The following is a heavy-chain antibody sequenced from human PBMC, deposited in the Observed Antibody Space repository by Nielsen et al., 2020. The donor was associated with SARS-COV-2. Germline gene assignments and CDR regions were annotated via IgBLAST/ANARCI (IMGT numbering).Heavy chain of an antibody. Sequence: GESLKISCQASGYNFDTYWIGWVRQTPGEGLEWLGIIYPGDSETRYSPSFQGQVTISADKSVNTAYVLWSSLRASDTAMYYCARGGQWLEHWGQGTLVTVSS. CDR2: IYPGDSET. CDR1: GYNFDTYW. J-gene: IGHJ4*02. D-gene: IGHD1-1*01. V-gene: IGHV5-51*01. CDR3: ARGGQWLEH.